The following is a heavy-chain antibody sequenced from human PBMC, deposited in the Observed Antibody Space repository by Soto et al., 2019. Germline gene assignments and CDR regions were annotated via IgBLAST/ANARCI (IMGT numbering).Heavy chain of an antibody. CDR3: AKDLRAGSGYDFDY. Sequence: DVQLLQSGGGLVQPGGSLRLSCAASGFTFTSYSMTWVRQTPGKGLDWVAAVNPGGYSTYYADSVKGRFTISRDNSNKTLYLQMNSLRAEDTAVYYCAKDLRAGSGYDFDYRDQGTLVTVSS. J-gene: IGHJ4*02. CDR1: GFTFTSYS. D-gene: IGHD5-12*01. CDR2: VNPGGYST. V-gene: IGHV3-23*01.